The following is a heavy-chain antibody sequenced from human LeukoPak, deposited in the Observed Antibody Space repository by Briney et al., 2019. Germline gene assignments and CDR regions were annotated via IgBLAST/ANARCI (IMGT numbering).Heavy chain of an antibody. J-gene: IGHJ6*03. V-gene: IGHV1-69*13. D-gene: IGHD3-3*01. CDR3: ARVAVRFLEWPNPYYMDV. Sequence: ASVKVSCKASGYSFTGYYMHWVRQAPGQGLEWMGGIIPIFGTANYAQKFQGRVTITADESTSTAYMELSSLRSEDTAVYYCARVAVRFLEWPNPYYMDVWGKGTTVTVSS. CDR1: GYSFTGYY. CDR2: IIPIFGTA.